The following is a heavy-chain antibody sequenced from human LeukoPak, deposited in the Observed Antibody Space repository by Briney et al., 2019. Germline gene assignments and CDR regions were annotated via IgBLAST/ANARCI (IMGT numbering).Heavy chain of an antibody. D-gene: IGHD1-20*01. Sequence: SETLSLTCTVSGGSISSGDYYWSWIRQPPGKGLERIGYIYYRGSTYYNPSLKSRVTISVDTSKNQFSLKLSSVTAADTAVYYCARDRLSGTTRMDVWGQGTTVTVSS. J-gene: IGHJ6*02. CDR1: GGSISSGDYY. CDR3: ARDRLSGTTRMDV. CDR2: IYYRGST. V-gene: IGHV4-30-4*01.